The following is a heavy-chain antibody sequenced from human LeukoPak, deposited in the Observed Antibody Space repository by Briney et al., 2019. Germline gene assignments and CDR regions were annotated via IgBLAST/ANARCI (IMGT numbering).Heavy chain of an antibody. Sequence: SGTLSLTCSVSGTSISTNYWSWIRQPPGKGLEWLGCIFCSGGTNYKPSLKSRITISVVTSKNQLSLRLSSVTAADTAVYYCARHVDYWGQGTLVTVSS. V-gene: IGHV4-59*08. CDR2: IFCSGGT. CDR1: GTSISTNY. J-gene: IGHJ4*02. CDR3: ARHVDY.